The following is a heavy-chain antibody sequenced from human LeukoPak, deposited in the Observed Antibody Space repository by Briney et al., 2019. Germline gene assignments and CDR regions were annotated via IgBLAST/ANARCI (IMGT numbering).Heavy chain of an antibody. CDR1: GFTFSSYA. Sequence: GRSLRLSCAASGFTFSSYAMHWVRQAPGKGLEGVAVISYDGSNKYYGDSGKGRFTISRDNSKNTLYLQMNSLRAEDTAVYYCAREGTLGVYFDYWGQGTLVTVSS. CDR2: ISYDGSNK. J-gene: IGHJ4*02. V-gene: IGHV3-30-3*01. CDR3: AREGTLGVYFDY.